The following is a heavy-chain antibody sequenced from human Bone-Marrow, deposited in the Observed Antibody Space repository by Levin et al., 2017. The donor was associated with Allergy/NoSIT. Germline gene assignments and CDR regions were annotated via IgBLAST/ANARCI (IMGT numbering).Heavy chain of an antibody. CDR1: GGSISSGGSS. J-gene: IGHJ5*02. D-gene: IGHD5-18*01. V-gene: IGHV4-30-2*01. CDR2: IYHDGGS. Sequence: SETLSLTCIVSGGSISSGGSSWAWMRQAPGKGLEWIGYIYHDGGSYYNPFLQSRVSISVDRSKNQFSLRLTSVTAADPSVYFCARDRGYSYGTHWFDPWGQGILVNVSP. CDR3: ARDRGYSYGTHWFDP.